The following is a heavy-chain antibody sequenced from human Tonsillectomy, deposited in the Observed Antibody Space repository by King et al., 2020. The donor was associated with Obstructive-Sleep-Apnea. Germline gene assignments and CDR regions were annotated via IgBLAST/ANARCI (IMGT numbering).Heavy chain of an antibody. CDR3: ARERDYYDSSGYAFDI. CDR2: IYYSGST. V-gene: IGHV4-31*03. CDR1: GGSISSGGYY. D-gene: IGHD3-22*01. J-gene: IGHJ3*02. Sequence: QLQESGPGLVKPSQTLSLTCTVSGGSISSGGYYWSWIGQHPGKGLEWIGYIYYSGSTYYHPSLKSRVTISVDTSKNQFSLKLSSVTAADTAVYYCARERDYYDSSGYAFDIWGQGTMVTVSS.